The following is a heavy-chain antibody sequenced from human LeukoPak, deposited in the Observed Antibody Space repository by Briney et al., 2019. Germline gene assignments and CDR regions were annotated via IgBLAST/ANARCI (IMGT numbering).Heavy chain of an antibody. CDR1: GGSITGYY. V-gene: IGHV4-4*07. CDR3: AREEFLHEIDSSGYFVY. Sequence: SETLSLTCSVSGGSITGYYWNWIRQPAGQGLEWLGRVYSSGVGNYNPSLTSRVTMSVDTSKNQFSLKLTSLTAADTAVYYCAREEFLHEIDSSGYFVYWGQGTLVTVSS. D-gene: IGHD3-22*01. J-gene: IGHJ4*02. CDR2: VYSSGVG.